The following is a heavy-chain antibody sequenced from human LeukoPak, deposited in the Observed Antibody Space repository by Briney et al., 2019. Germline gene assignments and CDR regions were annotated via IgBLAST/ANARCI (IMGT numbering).Heavy chain of an antibody. CDR3: ARDGSGWYDY. D-gene: IGHD6-19*01. CDR1: GFTFSSYE. Sequence: GGSLRLSCAASGFTFSSYEMNWVRQAPGKGVEWVSYISSRGSTRYYADSVRGRFTISRDNAKNSLYLQMNSLRAEDTGVYYCARDGSGWYDYWGQGILVTVSS. CDR2: ISSRGSTR. V-gene: IGHV3-48*03. J-gene: IGHJ4*02.